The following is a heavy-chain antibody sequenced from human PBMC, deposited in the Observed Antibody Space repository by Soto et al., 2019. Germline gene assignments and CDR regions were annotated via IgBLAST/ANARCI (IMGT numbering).Heavy chain of an antibody. V-gene: IGHV1-2*02. J-gene: IGHJ4*02. D-gene: IGHD2-15*01. Sequence: QVQLVQSGAEVKKPGASVKVSCKASGYTFTGYYMHWVRQAPGQGLEWMGWINPNSGGTNYAQKFQGRVTMTRDTSISTAYMELSRLRSDDTAVYYCARVSIGAEVVAATDGDYWGQGTLVTVSS. CDR1: GYTFTGYY. CDR2: INPNSGGT. CDR3: ARVSIGAEVVAATDGDY.